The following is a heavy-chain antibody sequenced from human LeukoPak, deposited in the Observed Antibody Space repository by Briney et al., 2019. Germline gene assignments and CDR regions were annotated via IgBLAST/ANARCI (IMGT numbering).Heavy chain of an antibody. J-gene: IGHJ5*02. CDR1: GGSISSHY. D-gene: IGHD4-17*01. CDR3: ARSHGDNGWFDP. Sequence: SETLSLTCIVSGGSISSHYWTWIRQPPGKGLEWIGYVYYSGSTNYNPSLKSRVTLSVDTSKNHFSLKLTSVTAADTAVYYCARSHGDNGWFDPWGQGTLVTVSS. V-gene: IGHV4-59*08. CDR2: VYYSGST.